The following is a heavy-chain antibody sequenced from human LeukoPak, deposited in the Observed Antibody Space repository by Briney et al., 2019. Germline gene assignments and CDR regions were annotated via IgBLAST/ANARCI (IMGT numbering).Heavy chain of an antibody. CDR3: AVSVGDY. CDR2: ISHDGSNK. V-gene: IGHV3-30-3*01. D-gene: IGHD4-23*01. J-gene: IGHJ4*02. Sequence: PGGSLRLSCAASGFTFSSHAMHWVRQAPGKGPEWVAVISHDGSNKYYADSVKGRFTISRDNAKNSLYLQMNSLRAEDTAVYYCAVSVGDYWGQGALVTVSS. CDR1: GFTFSSHA.